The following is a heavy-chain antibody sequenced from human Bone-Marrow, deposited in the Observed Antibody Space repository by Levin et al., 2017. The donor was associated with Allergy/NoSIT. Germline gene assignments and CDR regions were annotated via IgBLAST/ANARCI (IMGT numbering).Heavy chain of an antibody. J-gene: IGHJ4*02. CDR3: AILASCGGDCYWRELDDY. Sequence: KGGESLKISCKGSGYSFTSYWISWVRQMPGKGLEWMGRIDPSDSYTNYSPSFQGHVTISADKSISTAYLQWSSLKASDTAMYYCAILASCGGDCYWRELDDYWGQGTLVTVSS. V-gene: IGHV5-10-1*01. CDR2: IDPSDSYT. D-gene: IGHD2-21*02. CDR1: GYSFTSYW.